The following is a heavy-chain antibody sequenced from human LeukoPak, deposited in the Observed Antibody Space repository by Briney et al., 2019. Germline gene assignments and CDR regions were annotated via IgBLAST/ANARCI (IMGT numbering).Heavy chain of an antibody. Sequence: SETLSLTCTVSGDSFSYFYWSWICQSPGKGLEWIGEINHSGNTNYNPSLKSRVTISVDTSQKQFSLRLSSVTAADTAVYYCARGLYLTTRGGAAAGFLDYWGQGNLVTVSS. CDR2: INHSGNT. CDR1: GDSFSYFY. D-gene: IGHD6-13*01. J-gene: IGHJ4*02. CDR3: ARGLYLTTRGGAAAGFLDY. V-gene: IGHV4-34*01.